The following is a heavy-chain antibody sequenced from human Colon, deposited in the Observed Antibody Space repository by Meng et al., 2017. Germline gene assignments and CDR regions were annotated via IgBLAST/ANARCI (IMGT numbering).Heavy chain of an antibody. Sequence: QAQLLESGPGLVKPSQRLSLTCNCSGDSITSGGYSCSWIRQHPGKGLEWIGYIDHSGTTYDNPSLKTRLTMSVDTSKNQFSLKLTSVTAADTAVYYCARVVSLVVKGNWFDSWGQGTLVTVSS. J-gene: IGHJ5*01. D-gene: IGHD2-15*01. V-gene: IGHV4-31*03. CDR1: GDSITSGGYS. CDR2: IDHSGTT. CDR3: ARVVSLVVKGNWFDS.